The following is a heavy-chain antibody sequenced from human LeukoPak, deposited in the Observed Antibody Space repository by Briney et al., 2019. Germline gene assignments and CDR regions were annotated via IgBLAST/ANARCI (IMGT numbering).Heavy chain of an antibody. V-gene: IGHV1-2*02. D-gene: IGHD6-13*01. CDR2: INPNSGGT. CDR1: GCTFTGYY. Sequence: ASVKVSCKASGCTFTGYYMHWVRQAPGPGLEGMGCINPNSGGTNYAQKFQGRGNMTRDTSISTAYMELSRLRSDNTAVYYCARDRADIAAGWFDPWGQGTLVTVSS. J-gene: IGHJ5*02. CDR3: ARDRADIAAGWFDP.